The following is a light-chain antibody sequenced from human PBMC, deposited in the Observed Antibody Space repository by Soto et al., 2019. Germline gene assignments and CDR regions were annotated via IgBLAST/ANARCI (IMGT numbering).Light chain of an antibody. V-gene: IGKV1-6*01. CDR1: QDIRNT. Sequence: SPVAVSATKGDRVTISCRASQDIRNTLAWYQQKPGEAPKLLIFAASNLQSGVPSRFSGSGSVTDFTLAITSLQPEDVVTYYCLHYYYFPWTFGHGSILDIK. CDR2: AAS. J-gene: IGKJ1*01. CDR3: LHYYYFPWT.